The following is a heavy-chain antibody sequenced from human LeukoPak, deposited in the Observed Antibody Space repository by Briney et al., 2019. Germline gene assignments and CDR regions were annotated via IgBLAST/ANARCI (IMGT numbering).Heavy chain of an antibody. CDR1: GYTFTGYY. J-gene: IGHJ4*02. D-gene: IGHD3-3*02. Sequence: ASVKVSCKASGYTFTGYYMHWVRQTPGHGLEWMGRINPDSDDTDYAQKFQGRVTMTRDTSISTAYMELSSLRSDDTAVYYCARDGLSPLDYWGQGTLVTVSS. CDR2: INPDSDDT. CDR3: ARDGLSPLDY. V-gene: IGHV1-2*06.